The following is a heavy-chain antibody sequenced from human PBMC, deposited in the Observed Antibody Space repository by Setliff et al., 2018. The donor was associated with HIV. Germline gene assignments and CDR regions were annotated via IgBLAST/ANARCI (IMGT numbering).Heavy chain of an antibody. Sequence: SETLSLTCAVFGGSISSGGYYWSWIRQLPGKGLEWIGYIYYSGSTYYNPSLKSRLTISLDTSKNQFSLNLSSVTAADTAVYYCASRAVAAFDYWGQGTLVTVSS. J-gene: IGHJ4*02. CDR3: ASRAVAAFDY. CDR1: GGSISSGGYY. V-gene: IGHV4-31*11. D-gene: IGHD6-19*01. CDR2: IYYSGST.